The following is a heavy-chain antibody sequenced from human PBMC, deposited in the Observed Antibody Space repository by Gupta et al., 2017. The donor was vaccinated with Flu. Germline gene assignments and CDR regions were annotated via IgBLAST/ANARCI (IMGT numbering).Heavy chain of an antibody. CDR1: VYTFTSYG. J-gene: IGHJ4*02. CDR3: ARGEGYDYVSRPEPTNDY. V-gene: IGHV1-18*01. Sequence: QVQLVQSGAGVKKPVASGKVSCKASVYTFTSYGIIWVRQASGQGLQWTGWINPYNGNTNYAKKLQGRVTMTADTSTSTAYMELRSLRSDDTAVYYCARGEGYDYVSRPEPTNDYWGQGTLVTVSS. D-gene: IGHD3-16*01. CDR2: INPYNGNT.